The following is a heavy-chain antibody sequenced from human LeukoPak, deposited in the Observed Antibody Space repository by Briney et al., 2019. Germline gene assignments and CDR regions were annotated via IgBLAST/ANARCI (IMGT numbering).Heavy chain of an antibody. V-gene: IGHV3-30*04. Sequence: GGSLRLSSAASGFTFSNYAMHWVRQAPGKGLEWVAVISYDAKYKYYADSLKGRFTISRDNSNNTLYLQMNSLGSEDTAVYYCARGRVVPATRLDYWGRGTLVTVPS. J-gene: IGHJ4*02. CDR1: GFTFSNYA. D-gene: IGHD2-15*01. CDR2: ISYDAKYK. CDR3: ARGRVVPATRLDY.